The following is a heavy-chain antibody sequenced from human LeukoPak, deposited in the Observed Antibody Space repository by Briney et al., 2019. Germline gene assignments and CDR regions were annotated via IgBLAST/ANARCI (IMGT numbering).Heavy chain of an antibody. J-gene: IGHJ4*02. CDR1: GGPFSGYF. CDR2: IHNSGTT. D-gene: IGHD3-10*01. Sequence: PSETLSLTCAVSGGPFSGYFWSWIRQSSGKGLEWIGEIHNSGTTNYNPSLNSRVTISENTSKNQFYLNLSSVTAADTAVYYCARRYYYNLGSFPFDFWGQGTLVTVSS. CDR3: ARRYYYNLGSFPFDF. V-gene: IGHV4-34*01.